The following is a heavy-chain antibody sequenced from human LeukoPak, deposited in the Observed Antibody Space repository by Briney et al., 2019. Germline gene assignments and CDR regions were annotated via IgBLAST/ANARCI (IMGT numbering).Heavy chain of an antibody. J-gene: IGHJ5*02. CDR2: IIPIFGTA. Sequence: EASVKVSCKASGGTFSSYAISWVRQAPGQGLEWMGGIIPIFGTANYAQKFQGRVTITADESTSTAYMELSSLRSEDTAVYYCARDRPGRYCSTTSCYTASPFDPWGQGTRVTVSS. CDR3: ARDRPGRYCSTTSCYTASPFDP. CDR1: GGTFSSYA. V-gene: IGHV1-69*13. D-gene: IGHD2-2*02.